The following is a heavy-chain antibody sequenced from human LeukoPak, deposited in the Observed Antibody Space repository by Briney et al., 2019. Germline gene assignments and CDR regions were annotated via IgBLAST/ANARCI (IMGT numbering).Heavy chain of an antibody. CDR3: ARWGHVAAAGTGLDY. V-gene: IGHV4-34*01. CDR2: INHSGST. D-gene: IGHD6-13*01. Sequence: SETLSLTCAVYGGSFSGYYWSWIRQPPGKGLEWIGEINHSGSTNYNPSLKSRVTISVDTSKNQFSLKLSSVTAEDTAVYYCARWGHVAAAGTGLDYWGQGTLVTVSS. J-gene: IGHJ4*02. CDR1: GGSFSGYY.